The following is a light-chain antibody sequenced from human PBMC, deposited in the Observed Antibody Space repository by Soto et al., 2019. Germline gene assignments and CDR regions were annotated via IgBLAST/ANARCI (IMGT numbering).Light chain of an antibody. CDR3: CSYAGSYTHVV. J-gene: IGLJ2*01. CDR2: DVS. CDR1: SSDVGGYNY. V-gene: IGLV2-11*01. Sequence: QSALTQPRSVSGSPGQSVTISCTGTSSDVGGYNYVSWYQQHPGKAPKLMISDVSKRPSGVPDRFSGSKSGNTASLTISGLQGEEEADYYCCSYAGSYTHVVFGGGTKLTVL.